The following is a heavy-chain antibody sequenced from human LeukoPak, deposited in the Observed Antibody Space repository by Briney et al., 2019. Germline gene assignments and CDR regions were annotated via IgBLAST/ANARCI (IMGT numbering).Heavy chain of an antibody. J-gene: IGHJ4*02. CDR1: GFTFSSYW. D-gene: IGHD2-2*01. Sequence: GGSLGLSCAASGFTFSSYWMHWVRQAPGKGLVWVPRINSDGSSTSYADSVKGRFTISRDNAKNTLYLQMNSLRAEDTAVYYCARGSSTSAFLEWLPMGYWGQGTLVTVSS. V-gene: IGHV3-74*01. CDR3: ARGSSTSAFLEWLPMGY. CDR2: INSDGSST.